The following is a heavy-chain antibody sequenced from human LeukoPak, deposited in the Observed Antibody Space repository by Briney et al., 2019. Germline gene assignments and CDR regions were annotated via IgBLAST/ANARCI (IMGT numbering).Heavy chain of an antibody. CDR2: ISGSGGSA. CDR1: GFTFSGYA. J-gene: IGHJ4*02. CDR3: AREKDSGYYYFDY. D-gene: IGHD3-22*01. Sequence: PGGSLRLSCAASGFTFSGYAMSWVRQAPGKGLEWISTISGSGGSAYYADSVKGRFTISRDNSKNTLYLQMNSLRAEDTALYYCAREKDSGYYYFDYWGQGTLVTVSS. V-gene: IGHV3-23*01.